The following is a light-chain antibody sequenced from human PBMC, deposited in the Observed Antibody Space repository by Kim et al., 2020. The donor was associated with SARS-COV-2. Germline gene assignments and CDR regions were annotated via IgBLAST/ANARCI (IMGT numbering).Light chain of an antibody. Sequence: EIVLTQSPGTLSLSPGERATLSCRTSQSVCSHCLAWYQQPPGQARILLIYSVSNSAAGIPNRFSGSGSGTDCTLTISRLDPEDFAVYYCQQYGIAPAYTFGKGKKL. V-gene: IGKV3-20*01. CDR2: SVS. CDR1: QSVCSHC. J-gene: IGKJ2*01. CDR3: QQYGIAPAYT.